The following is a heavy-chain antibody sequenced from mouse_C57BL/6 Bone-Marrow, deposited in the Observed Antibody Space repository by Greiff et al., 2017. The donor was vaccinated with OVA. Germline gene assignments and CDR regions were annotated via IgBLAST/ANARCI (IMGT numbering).Heavy chain of an antibody. Sequence: EVQLVESGAELVRPGASVKLSCTASGFNIKDDYMHWVKQRPEQGLEWIGWIDPENGDNESASKFQGKATITADTSSNTAYLQLSSLTSEDTAVYYCTDSSGLFAYWGQGTLVTVSA. CDR3: TDSSGLFAY. V-gene: IGHV14-4*01. CDR1: GFNIKDDY. CDR2: IDPENGDN. J-gene: IGHJ3*01. D-gene: IGHD3-2*02.